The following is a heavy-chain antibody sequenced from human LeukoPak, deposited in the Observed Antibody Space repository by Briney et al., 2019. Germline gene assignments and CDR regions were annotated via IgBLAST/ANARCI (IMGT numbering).Heavy chain of an antibody. CDR2: IHTGGST. CDR1: GGSVSSGNYC. J-gene: IGHJ5*02. Sequence: TLSLTCTVSGGSVSSGNYCWSWLRQPAGKALKWIGRIHTGGSTNYNPSLNSRVTISVDTSKNQFSLKLNSVTAADTAVYYCARDRYSSSSLDPWGQGTLVTVSS. D-gene: IGHD6-6*01. V-gene: IGHV4-61*02. CDR3: ARDRYSSSSLDP.